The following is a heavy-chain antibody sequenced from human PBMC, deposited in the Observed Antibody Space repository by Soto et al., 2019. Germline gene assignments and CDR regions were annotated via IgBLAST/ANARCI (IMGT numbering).Heavy chain of an antibody. D-gene: IGHD2-15*01. J-gene: IGHJ5*02. CDR3: ASVVVVAATRWFDP. V-gene: IGHV4-59*01. CDR2: IYYSGST. Sequence: PSETLSLTCTVSGGSISSYYWSWIRQPPGKGLEWIGYIYYSGSTNYNPSLKSRVTISVDTSKNQFSLKLSSVTAADTAVYYCASVVVVAATRWFDPWGQGTLVTVSS. CDR1: GGSISSYY.